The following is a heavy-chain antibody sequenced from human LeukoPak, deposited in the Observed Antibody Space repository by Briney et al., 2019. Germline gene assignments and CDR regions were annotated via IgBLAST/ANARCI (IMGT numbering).Heavy chain of an antibody. CDR2: ISAYNGNT. CDR1: GYTFTSYG. Sequence: ASVKVSCKASGYTFTSYGISWVRQAPGQGLEWMGLISAYNGNTNYAQKLQDRVTMTTDTSTSTAYMELRSLRSDDTAVYYCARDGLYYDILTGYFSPFDYWGQGTLVTVCS. CDR3: ARDGLYYDILTGYFSPFDY. V-gene: IGHV1-18*04. J-gene: IGHJ4*02. D-gene: IGHD3-9*01.